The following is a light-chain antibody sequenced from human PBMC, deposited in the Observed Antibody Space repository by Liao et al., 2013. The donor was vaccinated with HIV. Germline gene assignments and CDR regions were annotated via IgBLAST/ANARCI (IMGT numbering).Light chain of an antibody. CDR2: EDV. CDR1: NLGQKY. Sequence: SFELTQPPSVSVLSGQTVTITCSGHNLGQKYACWYQQKPGQSPALVIYEDVKRPSGIPERFSGSNSGNTATLTISGTQAIDEADYFCQAWDSRADVVFGGGTKLTVL. CDR3: QAWDSRADVV. J-gene: IGLJ2*01. V-gene: IGLV3-1*01.